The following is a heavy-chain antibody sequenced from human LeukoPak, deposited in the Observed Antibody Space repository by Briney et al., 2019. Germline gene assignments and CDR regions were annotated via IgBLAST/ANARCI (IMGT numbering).Heavy chain of an antibody. CDR1: GGSFSGYY. J-gene: IGHJ6*03. CDR2: INHSGST. CDR3: ARHRYYCSSTSCSARHYYYYMDV. Sequence: SETLSLTCAVYGGSFSGYYWSWIRQPPGKGLEWIGEINHSGSTNYNPSLKSRVTISVDTSKNQFSLKLSSVTAADTAVYYCARHRYYCSSTSCSARHYYYYMDVWGKGTTVTVSS. V-gene: IGHV4-34*01. D-gene: IGHD2-2*01.